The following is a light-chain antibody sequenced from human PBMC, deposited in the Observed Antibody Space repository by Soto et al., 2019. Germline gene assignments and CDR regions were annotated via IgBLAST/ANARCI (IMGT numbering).Light chain of an antibody. CDR3: QHYNSYSEA. Sequence: DIQMTQSPSTLSASVGDRVTITCRASQSISTWLAWYQQKPGKAPKLLIYDASSLESGVPSRFSGSVSGTEFTLTISSLQPDDFATYYCQHYNSYSEAFGQGTKVELK. CDR1: QSISTW. CDR2: DAS. J-gene: IGKJ1*01. V-gene: IGKV1-5*01.